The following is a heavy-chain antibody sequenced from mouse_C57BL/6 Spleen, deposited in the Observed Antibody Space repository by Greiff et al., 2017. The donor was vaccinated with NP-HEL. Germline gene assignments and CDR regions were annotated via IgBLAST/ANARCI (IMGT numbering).Heavy chain of an antibody. CDR3: ARVYYSTDALDY. CDR1: GFTFSGYG. D-gene: IGHD2-5*01. Sequence: EVMLLEPGGGLVKPGGSLKLSCAASGFTFSGYGMHWVRQAPGKGLEWVAYISSGSSTNYYADTVKGRVTIARDNATNTLFLQMTSLRSEDTAMYYCARVYYSTDALDYWGQGTTVTVSS. V-gene: IGHV5-17*01. J-gene: IGHJ4*01. CDR2: ISSGSSTN.